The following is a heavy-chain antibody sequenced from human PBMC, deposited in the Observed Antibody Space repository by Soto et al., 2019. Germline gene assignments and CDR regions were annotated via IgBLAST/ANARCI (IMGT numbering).Heavy chain of an antibody. CDR1: GGSISGHY. J-gene: IGHJ4*02. CDR3: ARHLASGTYPLDD. D-gene: IGHD3-10*01. CDR2: IFYGGST. Sequence: PSETLSLTCTVSGGSISGHYWSWIRQPPGKGLEWIGFIFYGGSTNYNPSLKSRVTISVDTSKNQFSLNLSSVTAADTAVYFCARHLASGTYPLDDGGEGPLVTGPS. V-gene: IGHV4-59*08.